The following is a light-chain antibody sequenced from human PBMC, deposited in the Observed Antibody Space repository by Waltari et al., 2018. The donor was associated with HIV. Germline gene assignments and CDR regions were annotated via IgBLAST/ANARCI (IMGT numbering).Light chain of an antibody. J-gene: IGLJ3*02. Sequence: SYELTQQPSVSVSPGQTARITCSGDALPRNYADWYQQKPGQAPILVIYKEIERPSEIPERFSGSSSGTTVTLTISGVQAEDEADYYCQSVDSSGTYLWVFGGGTKLTVL. V-gene: IGLV3-25*03. CDR2: KEI. CDR1: ALPRNY. CDR3: QSVDSSGTYLWV.